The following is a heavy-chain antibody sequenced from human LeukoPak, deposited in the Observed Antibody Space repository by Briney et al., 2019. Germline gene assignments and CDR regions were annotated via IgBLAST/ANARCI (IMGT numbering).Heavy chain of an antibody. CDR3: SRGANWVDFDT. CDR2: ISSSSSYI. CDR1: GFTFSDYT. V-gene: IGHV3-21*01. Sequence: GGSLRLSCAASGFTFSDYTMKWVREAPGKGLEWVSSISSSSSYIYFANSMRGRFTIYRDNAKNSLYLQMNSLRADDTAVYYCSRGANWVDFDTWGQGTMVTVSS. J-gene: IGHJ3*02. D-gene: IGHD2-15*01.